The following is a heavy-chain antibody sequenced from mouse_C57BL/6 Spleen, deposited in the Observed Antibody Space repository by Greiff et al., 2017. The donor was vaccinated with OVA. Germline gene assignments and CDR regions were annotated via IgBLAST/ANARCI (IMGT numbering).Heavy chain of an antibody. CDR2: IYPSDSET. Sequence: VQLQQPGAELVRPGSSVKLSCKASGYTFTSYWMDWVKQRPGQGLEWIGNIYPSDSETHYNQKFKDKATLTVDKSSSTAYMQLSSMTSEDSAVYYCARFDGYYFYWGQGTLVTVSA. CDR3: ARFDGYYFY. D-gene: IGHD2-3*01. CDR1: GYTFTSYW. J-gene: IGHJ3*01. V-gene: IGHV1-61*01.